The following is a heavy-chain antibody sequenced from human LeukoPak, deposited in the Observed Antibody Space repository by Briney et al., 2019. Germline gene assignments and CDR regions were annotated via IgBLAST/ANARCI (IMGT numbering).Heavy chain of an antibody. J-gene: IGHJ1*01. CDR2: ISYDASNK. Sequence: GRSLRLSCAASGFTFSRYGMHWVRQTPGKGLEWVAVISYDASNKYYADSVKGRFTISRDNSKNTLYLQMNSLRAEDTAIYYCAKGLRDSSSWYGAIGDQYFQHWGQGTLVTVSS. CDR3: AKGLRDSSSWYGAIGDQYFQH. D-gene: IGHD6-13*01. CDR1: GFTFSRYG. V-gene: IGHV3-30*18.